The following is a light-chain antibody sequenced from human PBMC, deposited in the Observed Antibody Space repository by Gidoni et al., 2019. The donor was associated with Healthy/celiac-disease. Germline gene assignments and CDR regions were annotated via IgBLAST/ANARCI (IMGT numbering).Light chain of an antibody. J-gene: IGKJ2*01. CDR1: QIISSY. CDR2: AAS. V-gene: IGKV1-39*01. Sequence: DIQMTQSPSSLSASVGDIVTITFRASQIISSYLNWYQQKPGKAPKLLIYAASSLQSGVPSRFSGSGSGTDLTLTISRLQPEDFANYYCQQSYSTPTFGQGTKLEIK. CDR3: QQSYSTPT.